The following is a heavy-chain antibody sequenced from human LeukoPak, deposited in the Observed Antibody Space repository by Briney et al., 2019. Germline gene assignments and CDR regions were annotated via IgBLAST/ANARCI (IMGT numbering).Heavy chain of an antibody. CDR2: ISGSGGST. J-gene: IGHJ4*02. CDR1: GFTFSTYA. CDR3: AKDSEYSSSYVFDY. V-gene: IGHV3-23*01. D-gene: IGHD6-6*01. Sequence: GGSLRLSCAASGFTFSTYAMSWVHQAPGKGLEWVSAISGSGGSTYYADSVKGRFTISRDNSKNTLYLQMNSLRAEDTAVYYCAKDSEYSSSYVFDYWGQGTLVTVSS.